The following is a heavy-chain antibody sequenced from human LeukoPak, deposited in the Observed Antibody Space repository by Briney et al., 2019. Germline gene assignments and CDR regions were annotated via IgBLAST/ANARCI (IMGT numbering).Heavy chain of an antibody. D-gene: IGHD3-22*01. CDR2: ISGGGST. CDR3: ARGGDTIGSIRSPFDI. J-gene: IGHJ3*02. Sequence: GGSLRLSCAASGFTVSENYTSWVRQAPGKGLEWVSAISGGGSTYYADSVKGRFIISRDNSKNTVYLQLNSLRAEDTAVYYCARGGDTIGSIRSPFDIWGQGTMVTVSS. CDR1: GFTVSENY. V-gene: IGHV3-53*01.